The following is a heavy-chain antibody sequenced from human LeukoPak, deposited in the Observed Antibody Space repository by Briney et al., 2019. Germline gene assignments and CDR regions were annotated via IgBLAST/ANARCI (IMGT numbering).Heavy chain of an antibody. CDR3: AREGFPPKISDFWSGLGPYYYFGMDV. CDR2: INPSGGST. CDR1: GYTFTSYY. J-gene: IGHJ6*02. D-gene: IGHD3-3*01. V-gene: IGHV1-46*01. Sequence: GASVKVSCKASGYTFTSYYMHWGRQAPGQGVEWRGVINPSGGSTSYTQKFQGRLTMTRDTSTSTLYLELSRLRSEDTAVYYCAREGFPPKISDFWSGLGPYYYFGMDVRGQGTTVPVS.